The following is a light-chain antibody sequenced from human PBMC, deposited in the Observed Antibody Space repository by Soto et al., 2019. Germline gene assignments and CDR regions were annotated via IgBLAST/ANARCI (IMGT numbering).Light chain of an antibody. CDR1: SSDVGSYNL. V-gene: IGLV2-23*02. CDR3: CSYAGGPWV. CDR2: EVS. Sequence: QSALTQPASVSGSPGQSITISCTGTSSDVGSYNLVSWYQQHPGKAPKLMIYEVSKRPSGVSNRFSGSKSGNTASLTISGLQAEDEADYYCCSYAGGPWVFGGGTKLTVL. J-gene: IGLJ3*02.